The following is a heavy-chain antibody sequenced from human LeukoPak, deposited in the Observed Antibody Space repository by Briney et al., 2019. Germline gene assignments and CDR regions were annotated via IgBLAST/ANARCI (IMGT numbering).Heavy chain of an antibody. Sequence: EASETLSRTCTVSSGSIGSSSNYWGWIRQTPGKGREWIGSVYYSGSTFYNPSLKSRVTISVDTSKNQFSLKLRSVTAADTAIYYCARASFNVVFGNWFDPWGQGTLVTVSS. D-gene: IGHD2-8*01. J-gene: IGHJ5*02. CDR1: SGSIGSSSNY. CDR2: VYYSGST. CDR3: ARASFNVVFGNWFDP. V-gene: IGHV4-39*01.